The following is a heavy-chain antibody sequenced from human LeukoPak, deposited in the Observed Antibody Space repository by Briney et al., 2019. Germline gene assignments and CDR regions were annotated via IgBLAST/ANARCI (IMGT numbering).Heavy chain of an antibody. J-gene: IGHJ4*02. D-gene: IGHD6-6*01. CDR3: AKDEERITADFDS. V-gene: IGHV3-33*06. Sequence: PGRSLRLSCAASGFTFSSYGMHWVRQAPGKGRVWVAVIWYGGSNKYYADSVKGRFTISRDNSKNTLFLQMNGLRAEDTAVYYCAKDEERITADFDSWGQGTLVTVSS. CDR1: GFTFSSYG. CDR2: IWYGGSNK.